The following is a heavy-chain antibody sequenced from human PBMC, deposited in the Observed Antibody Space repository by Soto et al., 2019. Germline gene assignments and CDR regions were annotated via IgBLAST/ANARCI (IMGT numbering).Heavy chain of an antibody. D-gene: IGHD3-10*01. Sequence: QVTLKESGPVLVKPTEPLTLTCTVSGFSLSNTRMGVSWIRQPPGKAPEWLAHIFSNDEKSYSTSLKSRLTISKDTSKSQVVLSMTNMDPVDTATYYCTRIEKGSATYTWGQGTLVTVSS. CDR3: TRIEKGSATYT. V-gene: IGHV2-26*01. CDR1: GFSLSNTRMG. CDR2: IFSNDEK. J-gene: IGHJ5*02.